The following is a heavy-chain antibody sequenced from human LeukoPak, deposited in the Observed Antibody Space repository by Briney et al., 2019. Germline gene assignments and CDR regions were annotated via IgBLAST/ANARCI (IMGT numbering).Heavy chain of an antibody. CDR2: IYHSGST. V-gene: IGHV4-38-2*02. D-gene: IGHD3-10*01. Sequence: SETLSLTCTVSGYSISSGYYWGWIRQPPGKGLEWIGSIYHSGSTYYNPSLKSRVTISVDTSKNQFSLKLSSVTAADTAVYYCARDYGSGSYYRGAFDIWGQGTMVTVSS. CDR1: GYSISSGYY. CDR3: ARDYGSGSYYRGAFDI. J-gene: IGHJ3*02.